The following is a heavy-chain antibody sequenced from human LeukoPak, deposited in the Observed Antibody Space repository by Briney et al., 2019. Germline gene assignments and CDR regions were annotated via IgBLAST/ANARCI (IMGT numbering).Heavy chain of an antibody. V-gene: IGHV4-39*01. Sequence: SETLSLTCAVSGGSISSSSHQWGWIRQPPGKGLEWIATIYHRGSTYYNPSLKSRVTISVDTSKNQFSLKVSSVTAADTAVYYCVSSLRSSSWYVGWFDPWGQGSLVTVSS. CDR1: GGSISSSSHQ. J-gene: IGHJ5*02. CDR3: VSSLRSSSWYVGWFDP. D-gene: IGHD6-13*01. CDR2: IYHRGST.